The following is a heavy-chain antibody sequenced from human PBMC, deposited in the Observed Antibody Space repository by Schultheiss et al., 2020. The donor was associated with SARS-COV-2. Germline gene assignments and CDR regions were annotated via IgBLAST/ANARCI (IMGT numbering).Heavy chain of an antibody. D-gene: IGHD3-10*01. CDR3: ARLVEVRGQEPLYGMDV. V-gene: IGHV5-10-1*01. Sequence: GGSLRLSCKGSGYSFTSYWISWVRQMPGKGLEWMGRIDPSDSYTNYSPSFQGHVTISADKSISTAYLQWSSLKASDTAMYYCARLVEVRGQEPLYGMDVWGQGTTVTVSS. J-gene: IGHJ6*02. CDR2: IDPSDSYT. CDR1: GYSFTSYW.